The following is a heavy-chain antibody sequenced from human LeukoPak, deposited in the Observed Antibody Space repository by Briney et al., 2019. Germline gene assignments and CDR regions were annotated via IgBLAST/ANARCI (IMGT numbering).Heavy chain of an antibody. J-gene: IGHJ4*02. CDR2: IGTAGDT. Sequence: PGGSLRLSCAASGFTFSSYDVHWVRQATGKGLEWVSAIGTAGDTYYPGSVKGRFTISRENAKNSLYLQMNSLRAGDTAVYYCARRSSGWNGEYYFDYWGQGTLVTVSS. V-gene: IGHV3-13*01. D-gene: IGHD6-19*01. CDR3: ARRSSGWNGEYYFDY. CDR1: GFTFSSYD.